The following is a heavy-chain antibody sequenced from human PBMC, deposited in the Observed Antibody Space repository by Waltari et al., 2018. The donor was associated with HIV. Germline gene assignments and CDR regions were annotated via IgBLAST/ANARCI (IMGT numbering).Heavy chain of an antibody. CDR3: ARHRSPSYSVMVVVKGSYDY. J-gene: IGHJ4*02. Sequence: QVQLVQSGAEVKKPGASVKVPCKASGYTFSNYYIPWMRQAPGQGLEWMGIINPGGGSASYAEKFEGRVTMTRDTSANTLYMELRSLTSEDTAVYYCARHRSPSYSVMVVVKGSYDYWGQGTLVTVSS. CDR2: INPGGGSA. V-gene: IGHV1-46*01. D-gene: IGHD2-15*01. CDR1: GYTFSNYY.